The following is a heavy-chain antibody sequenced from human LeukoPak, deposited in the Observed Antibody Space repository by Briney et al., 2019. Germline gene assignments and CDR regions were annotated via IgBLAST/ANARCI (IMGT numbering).Heavy chain of an antibody. CDR1: GASISSYY. J-gene: IGHJ4*02. V-gene: IGHV4-59*12. CDR3: ARGYQPLLPGY. CDR2: IYSSGST. D-gene: IGHD2-2*01. Sequence: SETLSLTCSVSGASISSYYWSWIRQPPGKGLEWLGYIYSSGSTNYNPSLKSRVTISVDTSKNQFSLKLSSVTAVDTAVYYCARGYQPLLPGYWGQGTLVTVSS.